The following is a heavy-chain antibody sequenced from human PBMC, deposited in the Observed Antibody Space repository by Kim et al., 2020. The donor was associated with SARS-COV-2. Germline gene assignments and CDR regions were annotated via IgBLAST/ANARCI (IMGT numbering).Heavy chain of an antibody. Sequence: GGSLRLSCAASGFTFSSYGMHWVRQAPGKGLEWVAVISYDGSNKYYADSVKGRFTISRDNSKNTLYLQMNSLRAEDTAVYYCALDGSSGWFHIDYWGQGTLVTVSS. V-gene: IGHV3-30*03. D-gene: IGHD6-19*01. J-gene: IGHJ4*02. CDR1: GFTFSSYG. CDR2: ISYDGSNK. CDR3: ALDGSSGWFHIDY.